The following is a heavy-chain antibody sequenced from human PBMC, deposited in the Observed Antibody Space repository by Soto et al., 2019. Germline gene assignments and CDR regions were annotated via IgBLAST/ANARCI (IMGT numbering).Heavy chain of an antibody. V-gene: IGHV3-30-3*01. CDR1: GFTFDTYA. J-gene: IGHJ4*02. Sequence: GSLRLSCAASGFTFDTYAMHWVRQAPGKGLEWVAVISYDGSNQFYAGSVKGRFTVSRDNSKNTLYLQVNSLRNDDTAVHYCTRGLLTDFFDYWGQGALVTVSS. CDR2: ISYDGSNQ. CDR3: TRGLLTDFFDY.